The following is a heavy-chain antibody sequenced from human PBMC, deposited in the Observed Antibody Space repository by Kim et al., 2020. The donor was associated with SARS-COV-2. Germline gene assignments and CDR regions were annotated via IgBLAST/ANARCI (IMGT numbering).Heavy chain of an antibody. J-gene: IGHJ4*02. CDR3: ARFSGYLDY. CDR1: GGSISSYY. Sequence: SETLSLTCTVSGGSISSYYWSWIRQPPGKGLEWIGYIYYSGSTNYNPSLKSRVTISVDTSKNQFSLKLSSVTAADTAVYYCARFSGYLDYWGQGTLVTVSS. V-gene: IGHV4-59*01. D-gene: IGHD2-15*01. CDR2: IYYSGST.